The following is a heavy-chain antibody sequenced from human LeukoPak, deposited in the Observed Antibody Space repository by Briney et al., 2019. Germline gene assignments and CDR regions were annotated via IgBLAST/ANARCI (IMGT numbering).Heavy chain of an antibody. CDR1: GYALTRYD. V-gene: IGHV1-46*01. CDR3: ARVGVVGYFYYMDV. J-gene: IGHJ6*03. Sequence: ASVKISCKASGYALTRYDMHWVRQAPGQGLEWMGIINPSGGTTTYAQKFKGRITMTRDTFTGTVYMEVNSLRSEDTAVHYCARVGVVGYFYYMDVWGKGTTVTVSS. D-gene: IGHD3-10*01. CDR2: INPSGGTT.